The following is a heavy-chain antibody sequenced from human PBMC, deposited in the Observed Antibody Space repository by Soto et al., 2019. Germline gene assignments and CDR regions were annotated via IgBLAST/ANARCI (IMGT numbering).Heavy chain of an antibody. Sequence: ASVKVSCKASGYTFTSYGISWVRQAPGQGLEWMGGIIPIFGTANYAQKFQGRVTITADESTSTAYMELSSLRSEDTAVYYCARDNARRDGYNFDYWGQGTLVTVSS. J-gene: IGHJ4*02. CDR3: ARDNARRDGYNFDY. CDR2: IIPIFGTA. D-gene: IGHD5-12*01. V-gene: IGHV1-69*13. CDR1: GYTFTSYG.